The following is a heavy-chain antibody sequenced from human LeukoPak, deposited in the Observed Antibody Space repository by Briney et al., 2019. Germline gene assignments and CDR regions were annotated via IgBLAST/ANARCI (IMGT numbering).Heavy chain of an antibody. D-gene: IGHD6-19*01. CDR3: ARAVEEFDY. CDR2: INHSGST. CDR1: GGSISTYY. Sequence: PSETLSLTCTVSGGSISTYYGNWIRQPPGKGLEWIGEINHSGSTNYNPSLKSRVTISVDTSKNQFSLKLSSVTAADTAVYYCARAVEEFDYWGQGTLVTVSS. J-gene: IGHJ4*02. V-gene: IGHV4-34*01.